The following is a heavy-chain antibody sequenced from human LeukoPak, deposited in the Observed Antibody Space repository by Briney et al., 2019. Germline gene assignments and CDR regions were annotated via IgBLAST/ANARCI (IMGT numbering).Heavy chain of an antibody. Sequence: SETLSLTCAVYGGSSSGYYWSWIRQPPGKGLEWIGEINHSGSTNYNPSLKSRVTISVDTSKNQFSLKLSSVTAADTAVYYCARGIRYYDSSGYSYWGQGTLVTVSS. CDR3: ARGIRYYDSSGYSY. D-gene: IGHD3-22*01. J-gene: IGHJ4*02. V-gene: IGHV4-34*01. CDR2: INHSGST. CDR1: GGSSSGYY.